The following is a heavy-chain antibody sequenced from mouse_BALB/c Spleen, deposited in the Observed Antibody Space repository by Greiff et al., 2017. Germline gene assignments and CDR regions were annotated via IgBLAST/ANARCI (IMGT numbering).Heavy chain of an antibody. Sequence: QVQLQQSGPELVKPGASVKMSCKASGYTFTSYYIHWVKQRPGQGLEWIGWIYPGDGSTKYNEKFKGKTTLTADKSSSTAYMLLSSLTSEDSAIYFCARDGNYEDAMDYWGQGTSVTVSS. CDR2: IYPGDGST. CDR3: ARDGNYEDAMDY. D-gene: IGHD2-1*01. J-gene: IGHJ4*01. CDR1: GYTFTSYY. V-gene: IGHV1S56*01.